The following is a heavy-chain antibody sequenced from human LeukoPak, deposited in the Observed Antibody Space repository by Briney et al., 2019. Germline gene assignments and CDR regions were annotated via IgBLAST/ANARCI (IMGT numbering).Heavy chain of an antibody. Sequence: SETLSRTCTVSGGSISSSSCYWAWIRQPPGKGLEWIGSIHYSGSTYYNPSLQSRVTISIDTSKNQFSLKLRFVTAADTAVYYCARDIRYYYDSSGYYLDYWGQGTLVTVSS. D-gene: IGHD3-22*01. CDR1: GGSISSSSCY. CDR3: ARDIRYYYDSSGYYLDY. V-gene: IGHV4-39*07. J-gene: IGHJ4*02. CDR2: IHYSGST.